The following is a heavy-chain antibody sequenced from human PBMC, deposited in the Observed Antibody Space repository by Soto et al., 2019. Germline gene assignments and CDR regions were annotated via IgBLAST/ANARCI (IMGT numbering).Heavy chain of an antibody. J-gene: IGHJ4*02. CDR1: GFTFSDFY. D-gene: IGHD1-1*01. CDR3: ARDRNATGSDY. Sequence: QVQLVESGGGLVKPGGSLRLSCAASGFTFSDFYMSWIRQAPGKGLEWISYISSGSTNILYADSVKGRFTVSRDNAKSSVYLQMDSLRAEDTAVYYCARDRNATGSDYWGQGTLVTVSS. CDR2: ISSGSTNI. V-gene: IGHV3-11*01.